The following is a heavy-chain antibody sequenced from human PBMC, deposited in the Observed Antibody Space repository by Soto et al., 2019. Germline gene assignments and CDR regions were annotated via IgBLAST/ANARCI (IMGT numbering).Heavy chain of an antibody. J-gene: IGHJ4*02. Sequence: QVQVVESGGGVVQPGRSLRLSCAASGFTFSTYGMQWVRQAPGKGLEWVALVWSDGSKKYYADSVKGRFTISRDNSKDTLHLQMNSLRAEDTAVYYCVRVFDTYYFDLWGQGTLVTVST. CDR2: VWSDGSKK. CDR3: VRVFDTYYFDL. V-gene: IGHV3-33*01. CDR1: GFTFSTYG. D-gene: IGHD3-9*01.